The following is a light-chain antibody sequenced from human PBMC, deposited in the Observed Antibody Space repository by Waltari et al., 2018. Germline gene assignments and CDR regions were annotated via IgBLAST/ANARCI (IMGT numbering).Light chain of an antibody. V-gene: IGKV3-15*01. CDR2: GGS. Sequence: EIVMTQCPATLSVSPGERATLSCRASQSVRSNLAWYQQKPGQAPRLLIYGGSTRTTGIPARFSGSGSGTDFTLTISSLQSEDFAVYYCQQYNNWPLTFGGGTKVEIK. CDR3: QQYNNWPLT. CDR1: QSVRSN. J-gene: IGKJ4*01.